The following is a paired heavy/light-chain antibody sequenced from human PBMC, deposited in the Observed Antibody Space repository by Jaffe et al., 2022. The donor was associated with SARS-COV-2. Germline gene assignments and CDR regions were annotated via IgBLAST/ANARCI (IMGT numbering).Light chain of an antibody. Sequence: DIVMTQTPLSLSVTPGQPASISCKSSQSLLHSDGDTYLYWYLQRPGQPPQLLIYEVSNRFSGVPDRFSGSGSGTDFTLKISRVEAEDVGLYYCMQSIQLPPTFGQGTKVEIK. CDR1: QSLLHSDGDTY. V-gene: IGKV2D-29*01. J-gene: IGKJ1*01. CDR3: MQSIQLPPT. CDR2: EVS.
Heavy chain of an antibody. Sequence: QVQLVESGGDVVQPGRSLRLACAAAGFTFSDYGMHWVRQAPGKGLEWVAVISTDGTKKNHVDSVKGRFTISRDNSENTLYLHMDRLRADDTAVYYCARGLRHFDLWGQGTLVTVSS. CDR3: ARGLRHFDL. CDR1: GFTFSDYG. J-gene: IGHJ4*02. CDR2: ISTDGTKK. V-gene: IGHV3-30*03. D-gene: IGHD2-15*01.